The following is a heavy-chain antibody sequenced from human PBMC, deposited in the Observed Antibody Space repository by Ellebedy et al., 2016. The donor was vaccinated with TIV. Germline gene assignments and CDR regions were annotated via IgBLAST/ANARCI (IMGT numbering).Heavy chain of an antibody. CDR1: GGSISSYY. CDR2: IYYSGST. CDR3: ARGQYYYFGMDV. Sequence: MPGGSLRLSCTVSGGSISSYYWSWIRQPPGKGLEWIGYIYYSGSTNYNPSLKSRVTISVDTSKNQFSLKLNSVTAADTAVYYCARGQYYYFGMDVWGLGTTVTVSS. J-gene: IGHJ6*02. V-gene: IGHV4-59*01.